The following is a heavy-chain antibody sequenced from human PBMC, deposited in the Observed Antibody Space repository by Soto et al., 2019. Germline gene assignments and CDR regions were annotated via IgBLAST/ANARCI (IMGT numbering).Heavy chain of an antibody. CDR2: IYYSGST. Sequence: QVQLQESGPGLVKPSQTLSLTCTVSGGSISSGGYYWSWIRQHPGKGLEWIGYIYYSGSTYYNPSLQSRVTISVDTSKNQSSLKLSSGTAADTAVYYCARVRNTMVRGVIRDAFDIWGQGTMVTVSS. CDR3: ARVRNTMVRGVIRDAFDI. D-gene: IGHD3-10*01. CDR1: GGSISSGGYY. J-gene: IGHJ3*02. V-gene: IGHV4-31*03.